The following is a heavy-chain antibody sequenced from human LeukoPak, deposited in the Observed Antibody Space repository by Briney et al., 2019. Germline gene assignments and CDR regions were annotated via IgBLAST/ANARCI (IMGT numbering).Heavy chain of an antibody. V-gene: IGHV3-30-3*01. CDR1: GFTFSSYA. D-gene: IGHD6-19*01. Sequence: PGGSLRLSCAASGFTFSSYAMHWVRQAPGKGLERVAVISYDGSNKYYADSVKGRFTISRDNSKNTLYLQMNSLRAEDTAVYYCARGCSSGWYYFDYWGQGTLVTVSS. J-gene: IGHJ4*02. CDR2: ISYDGSNK. CDR3: ARGCSSGWYYFDY.